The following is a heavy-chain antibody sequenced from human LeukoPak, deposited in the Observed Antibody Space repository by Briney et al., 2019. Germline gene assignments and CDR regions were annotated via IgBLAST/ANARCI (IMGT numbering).Heavy chain of an antibody. D-gene: IGHD3-16*01. CDR3: ARARFLGWYFDL. Sequence: GGSLRLSCAASGFTFSNYGLSWVRQAPGKGLEWVSGITGSGGSTYYADSVKGRFTISRDNSKNTLYLQMNSLRAEDTAIYYCARARFLGWYFDLWGRGTLVTVSS. CDR2: ITGSGGST. V-gene: IGHV3-23*01. CDR1: GFTFSNYG. J-gene: IGHJ2*01.